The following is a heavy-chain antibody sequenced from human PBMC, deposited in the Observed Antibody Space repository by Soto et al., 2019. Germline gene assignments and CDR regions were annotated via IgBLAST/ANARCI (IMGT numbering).Heavy chain of an antibody. V-gene: IGHV3-30*18. CDR2: ISYDGSNK. CDR1: GFTFNNFG. D-gene: IGHD6-19*01. J-gene: IGHJ4*02. CDR3: AKTRDYTSGWYDY. Sequence: GGSLRLSCAASGFTFNNFGMHWVRQAPGKGLEWVSVISYDGSNKYYADSVKGRFTISRDNSKNTLYLHMNSLRTEDTAVYYCAKTRDYTSGWYDYWGQGTLVTVS.